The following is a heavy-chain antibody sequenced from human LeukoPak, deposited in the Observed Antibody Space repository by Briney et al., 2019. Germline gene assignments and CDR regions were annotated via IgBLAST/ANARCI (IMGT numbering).Heavy chain of an antibody. CDR2: ISYDGSNK. D-gene: IGHD3-22*01. Sequence: PGGSLRLSCAASGFIFSDYAMHWVRQAPGKGLEWVAVISYDGSNKYYADSVKGRFTISRDNSKNTLYLQMNSLRAEDTAVYYCARGPDYYDSSGYYYLWYFDYWGQGTLVTVSS. J-gene: IGHJ4*02. V-gene: IGHV3-30*04. CDR3: ARGPDYYDSSGYYYLWYFDY. CDR1: GFIFSDYA.